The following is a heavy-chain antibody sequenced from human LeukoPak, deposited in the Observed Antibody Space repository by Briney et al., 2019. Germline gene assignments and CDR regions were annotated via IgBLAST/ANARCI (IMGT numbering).Heavy chain of an antibody. CDR1: GGSISSYY. V-gene: IGHV4-59*07. J-gene: IGHJ5*02. D-gene: IGHD2-2*01. Sequence: SDTLSLTHSVSGGSISSYYWSWIRQPPGKGLEWIGYIYYSGSTNYNPSLKSRVTISVDTSKNQFSLKLSSVTAADTAVYYCARQRGYCSSTSCYDPPINWFDPWGQGTLVTVSS. CDR3: ARQRGYCSSTSCYDPPINWFDP. CDR2: IYYSGST.